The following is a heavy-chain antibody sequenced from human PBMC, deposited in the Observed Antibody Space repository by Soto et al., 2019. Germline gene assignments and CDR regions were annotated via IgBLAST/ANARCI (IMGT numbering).Heavy chain of an antibody. CDR2: INPNSGGT. J-gene: IGHJ6*02. V-gene: IGHV1-2*04. CDR1: GYTFTGYY. CDR3: ARDLPVSGGGSYYYYGMDV. Sequence: ASVKVSCKASGYTFTGYYMHWVRQAPGQGLEWMGWINPNSGGTNYAQKFQGWVTMTRDTSISTAYMELSRLRSDDTAVYYCARDLPVSGGGSYYYYGMDVWGQGTTVTVSS. D-gene: IGHD2-15*01.